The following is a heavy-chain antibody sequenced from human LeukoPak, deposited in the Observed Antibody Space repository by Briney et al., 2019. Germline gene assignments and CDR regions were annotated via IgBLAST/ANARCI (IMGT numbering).Heavy chain of an antibody. CDR1: DGSINGYY. D-gene: IGHD6-13*01. CDR3: ARHSGHSSTNDAFDI. J-gene: IGHJ3*02. Sequence: PSETLSLTCTVTDGSINGYYWSWIRQPPGKGLDWIGYMYSGGTTNYSPSLKSRVTISEDMSKNQFSLKLTSVTAADTAVYYCARHSGHSSTNDAFDIWGQGTMVIVSS. V-gene: IGHV4-59*01. CDR2: MYSGGTT.